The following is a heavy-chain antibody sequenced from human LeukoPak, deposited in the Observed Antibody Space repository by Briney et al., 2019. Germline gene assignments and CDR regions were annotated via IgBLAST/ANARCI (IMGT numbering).Heavy chain of an antibody. Sequence: ASVKVSCTASGYTFTNYAMHWVRQAPGQRLEWMGWINADNGNTKYSQRFQGRVTITRNTSASTAYMELSSLRTEDTAIYYCAKLAAPQTGPFDYWGQGTLVTVSS. J-gene: IGHJ4*02. CDR1: GYTFTNYA. CDR2: INADNGNT. CDR3: AKLAAPQTGPFDY. D-gene: IGHD7-27*01. V-gene: IGHV1-3*01.